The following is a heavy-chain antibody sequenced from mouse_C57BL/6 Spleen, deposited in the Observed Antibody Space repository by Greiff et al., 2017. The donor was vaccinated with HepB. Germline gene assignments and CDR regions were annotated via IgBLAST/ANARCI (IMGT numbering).Heavy chain of an antibody. CDR2: IHPNSGST. V-gene: IGHV1-64*01. Sequence: QVQLQQPGAELVKPGASVKLSCKASGYTFTSYWMHWVKQRPGQGLEWIGMIHPNSGSTNYNEKFKSKATLTVDKSSSTAYMQLSSLTSEDSAVYYCAREGDYSWFAYWGQGTRVTVSA. CDR3: AREGDYSWFAY. J-gene: IGHJ3*01. D-gene: IGHD1-1*01. CDR1: GYTFTSYW.